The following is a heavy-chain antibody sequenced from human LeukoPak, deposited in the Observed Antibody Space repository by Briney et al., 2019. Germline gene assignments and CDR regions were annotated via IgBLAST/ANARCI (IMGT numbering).Heavy chain of an antibody. J-gene: IGHJ6*02. D-gene: IGHD3-22*01. Sequence: SETLSLTCAVYGGSFSGYYWSWIRQPPGKGLEWIGEINHSGSTNYNPSLKSRVTISVDTSKNQFSLKLSSVTAADTAVYYCARGRITTTSNYYYYGMDVWGQGTTVTVSS. CDR2: INHSGST. CDR1: GGSFSGYY. CDR3: ARGRITTTSNYYYYGMDV. V-gene: IGHV4-34*01.